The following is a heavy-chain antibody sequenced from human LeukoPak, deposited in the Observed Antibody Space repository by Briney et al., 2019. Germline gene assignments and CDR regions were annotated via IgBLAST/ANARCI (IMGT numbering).Heavy chain of an antibody. V-gene: IGHV3-48*02. CDR2: ISSSSSTI. D-gene: IGHD3-22*01. J-gene: IGHJ4*02. Sequence: PGGSLRLSCAASGFTFSSYSMNWVRQAPGKGLEWVSYISSSSSTIYYADSVKGRFTISRDNAKNSLYLQMNSLRDEDTAVYYCARQYYDSSGYYESDYWGQGTLVSVSS. CDR3: ARQYYDSSGYYESDY. CDR1: GFTFSSYS.